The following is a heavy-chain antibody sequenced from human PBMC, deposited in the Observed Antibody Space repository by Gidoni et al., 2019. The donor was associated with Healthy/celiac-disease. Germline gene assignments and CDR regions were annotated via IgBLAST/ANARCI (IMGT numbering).Heavy chain of an antibody. CDR2: INPSGGST. Sequence: QVQLVQSGAEVKKPGASVKVSCKASGYTFTSYYMHWVRQAPGQGLEWMGIINPSGGSTSYAQKFQGRVTMTRDTSMSTVYMELSSLRSEDTAVYYCARALYYYDSSGYQAYFDYWGQGTLVTVSS. V-gene: IGHV1-46*03. J-gene: IGHJ4*02. D-gene: IGHD3-22*01. CDR3: ARALYYYDSSGYQAYFDY. CDR1: GYTFTSYY.